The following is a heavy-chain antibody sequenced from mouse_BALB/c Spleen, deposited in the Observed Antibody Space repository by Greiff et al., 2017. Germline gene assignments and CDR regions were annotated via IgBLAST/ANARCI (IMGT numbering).Heavy chain of an antibody. CDR3: ARDRNDYAWFAY. CDR1: GFTFSSYA. Sequence: EVKVVESGGGLVKPGGSLKLSCAASGFTFSSYAMSWVRQSPEKRLEWVAEISSGGSYTYYPDTVTGRFTISRDNAKNTLYLEMSSLRSEDTAMYYCARDRNDYAWFAYWGQGTLVTVSA. V-gene: IGHV5-9-4*01. J-gene: IGHJ3*01. CDR2: ISSGGSYT. D-gene: IGHD2-4*01.